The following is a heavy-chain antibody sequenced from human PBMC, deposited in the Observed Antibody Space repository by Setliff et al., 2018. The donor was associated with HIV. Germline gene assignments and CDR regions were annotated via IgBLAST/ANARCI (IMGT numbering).Heavy chain of an antibody. CDR2: IYHSGST. D-gene: IGHD2-8*01. CDR1: GYSISSGYY. CDR3: ECYNSDDGYFDN. J-gene: IGHJ4*02. V-gene: IGHV4-38-2*01. Sequence: LSLTCAVSGYSISSGYYWGWIRQPPGKGLEWIGSIYHSGSTYYNPSLKSRVTISVDTPKNQFSLKLSSMTAADTAVYYCECYNSDDGYFDNWGQGALVTVSS.